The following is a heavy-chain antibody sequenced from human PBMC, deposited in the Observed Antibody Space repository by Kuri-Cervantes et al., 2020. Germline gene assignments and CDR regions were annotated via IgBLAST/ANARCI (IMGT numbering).Heavy chain of an antibody. CDR3: ARETMIGNDAFDI. CDR2: IYHSGST. CDR1: GYSISSGYY. Sequence: SQTLSLTCAVSGYSISSGYYWGWIRQPPGKGLEWIGSIYHSGSTYYNPSLKSRVTISADTSKNQFSLKLSSVTAADTAVYYCARETMIGNDAFDIWGQGTMVTVSS. J-gene: IGHJ3*02. V-gene: IGHV4-38-2*02. D-gene: IGHD3-22*01.